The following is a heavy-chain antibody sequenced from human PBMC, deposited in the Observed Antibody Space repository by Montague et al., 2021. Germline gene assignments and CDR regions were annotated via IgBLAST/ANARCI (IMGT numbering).Heavy chain of an antibody. CDR2: TYHRAKWYN. Sequence: CAISGDSVSSNDATWNWIRQSPSRGLEWLGRTYHRAKWYNEYAISAKSGITVNPDTSKNQFSMLLNSVTPEDTAVYYCARGWQKRFDPWGQGTLVTVSS. CDR1: GDSVSSNDAT. J-gene: IGHJ5*02. V-gene: IGHV6-1*01. D-gene: IGHD5-24*01. CDR3: ARGWQKRFDP.